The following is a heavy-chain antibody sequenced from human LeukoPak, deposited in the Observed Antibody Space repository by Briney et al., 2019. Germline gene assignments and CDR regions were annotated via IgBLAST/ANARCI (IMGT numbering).Heavy chain of an antibody. CDR2: ISRSSIYI. D-gene: IGHD3-22*01. J-gene: IGHJ5*02. CDR3: AREVDNTMIP. Sequence: GSLRLSCAASGFTFSSYSMSWVRQAPGKGLEWVSSISRSSIYIYYADSVNGRFTISRDNAKNSLYLQMNSLRAEDTAVYYCAREVDNTMIPWGQGTLVTVSS. CDR1: GFTFSSYS. V-gene: IGHV3-21*01.